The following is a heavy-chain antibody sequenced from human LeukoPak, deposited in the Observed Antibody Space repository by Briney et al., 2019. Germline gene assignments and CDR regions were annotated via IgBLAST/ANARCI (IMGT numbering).Heavy chain of an antibody. CDR3: ASGKSTSPFNY. J-gene: IGHJ4*02. CDR1: RYTFSGYY. V-gene: IGHV1-2*02. Sequence: ASVKVSCKASRYTFSGYYMHWVRQAPGQGLQWMGRFSPNSGVTHHAQEFQGRVTMTWDTSISTAYMEMSSLRSDDTAVYYCASGKSTSPFNYWGQGTLVTVSS. CDR2: FSPNSGVT.